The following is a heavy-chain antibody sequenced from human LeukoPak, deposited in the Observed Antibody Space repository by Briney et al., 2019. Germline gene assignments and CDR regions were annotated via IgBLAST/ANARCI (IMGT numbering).Heavy chain of an antibody. V-gene: IGHV3-9*01. J-gene: IGHJ3*02. CDR1: GFTFGDYA. CDR3: AKSEMSQIVLSAFDI. CDR2: ISWNSGSI. D-gene: IGHD5/OR15-5a*01. Sequence: GRSLRLSCAASGFTFGDYAMHWVRQAPGKGLEWVSGISWNSGSIGYADSVKGRFTISRDNAKNSLYLQMNSLRAEDTALYYCAKSEMSQIVLSAFDIWGQGTMVTVSS.